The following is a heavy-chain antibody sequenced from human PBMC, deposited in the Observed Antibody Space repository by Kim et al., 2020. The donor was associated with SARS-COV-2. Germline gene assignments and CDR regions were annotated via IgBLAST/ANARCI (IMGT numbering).Heavy chain of an antibody. CDR3: ARDYDTSGDYEYSALDF. D-gene: IGHD3-22*01. CDR2: ISVYNGNT. CDR1: GYTFTSYG. Sequence: ASVKVSCKASGYTFTSYGISWVRQAPGQGLEWMGWISVYNGNTNYAQHLQGRVTMTTDTSTSTAYMELRSLRSDDTAVYYCARDYDTSGDYEYSALDFWGQGTLVTVSS. J-gene: IGHJ4*02. V-gene: IGHV1-18*01.